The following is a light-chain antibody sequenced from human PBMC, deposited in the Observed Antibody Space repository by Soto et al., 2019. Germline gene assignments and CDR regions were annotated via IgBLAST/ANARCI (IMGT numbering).Light chain of an antibody. J-gene: IGKJ2*01. CDR2: GAS. Sequence: EIVMTQSPDTLSVSPGERATLSCRASQSVSTNLAWYQQKPGQAPRLLIYGASPRATGIPARFSGSGSGTEFTLTISSLQSEDFAVYHGQQYNNWPYTFGQGTKLEIK. V-gene: IGKV3-15*01. CDR3: QQYNNWPYT. CDR1: QSVSTN.